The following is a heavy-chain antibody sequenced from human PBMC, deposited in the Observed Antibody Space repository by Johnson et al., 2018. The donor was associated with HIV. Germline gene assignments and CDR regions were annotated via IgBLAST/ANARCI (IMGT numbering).Heavy chain of an antibody. CDR3: AKGGVVVAAPGDI. CDR1: GFTFDDYA. V-gene: IGHV3-9*01. CDR2: LSWTSGSI. Sequence: VQLVESGGGLVQPGGSLRLSCAASGFTFDDYAMHWVRHAPGKGLEWVSGLSWTSGSIGSADSVKGRFTISRDNAKNSLYRQRNSLRAEATALYYCAKGGVVVAAPGDIWGQGTMVTVSS. J-gene: IGHJ3*02. D-gene: IGHD2-15*01.